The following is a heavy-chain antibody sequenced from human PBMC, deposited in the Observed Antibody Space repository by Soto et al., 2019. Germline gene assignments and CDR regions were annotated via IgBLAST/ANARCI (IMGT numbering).Heavy chain of an antibody. V-gene: IGHV2-70*01. D-gene: IGHD1-26*01. Sequence: SGPTLVNPTQTLTLTCSFSGFSLSTLGMSVSWIRQPPGKALEWLALIDWEDEKYFSTSLQTRLSILKDSTKSHVLLTITNVGPLDSATYFCARVSGCFQKGFESWGQGTLVTVSS. J-gene: IGHJ4*02. CDR2: IDWEDEK. CDR3: ARVSGCFQKGFES. CDR1: GFSLSTLGMS.